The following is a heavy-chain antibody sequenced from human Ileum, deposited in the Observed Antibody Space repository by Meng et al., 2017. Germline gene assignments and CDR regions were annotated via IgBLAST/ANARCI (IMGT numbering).Heavy chain of an antibody. CDR3: ARERGSGGGDLDD. V-gene: IGHV1-18*01. CDR2: ISTYNGSK. Sequence: QVQLVQSGAEVKKPGASVKVSCKTSGYTLSRYSISWVRQAPGQGLEWMGWISTYNGSKNYAQKFQGRVTMTTDTSTGTAYMELRSLRSDDTAVYYCARERGSGGGDLDDWGQGTLVTVSS. CDR1: GYTLSRYS. D-gene: IGHD3-16*01. J-gene: IGHJ1*01.